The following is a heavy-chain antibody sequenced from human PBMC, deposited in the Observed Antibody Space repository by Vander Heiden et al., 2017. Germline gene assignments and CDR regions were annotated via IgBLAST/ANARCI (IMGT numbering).Heavy chain of an antibody. CDR2: IFSGGDT. Sequence: EVQLVETGGGLTPPGGSLRLSCAASGFSVSSNYMSWVRQAPGKGLEWVSVIFSGGDTNYADSVKGRFTISRDNSENTLYLQMNSLRAEDTAIYYCARFITGAIDFWGQGTLVTVSS. J-gene: IGHJ4*02. D-gene: IGHD1-20*01. CDR3: ARFITGAIDF. V-gene: IGHV3-53*02. CDR1: GFSVSSNY.